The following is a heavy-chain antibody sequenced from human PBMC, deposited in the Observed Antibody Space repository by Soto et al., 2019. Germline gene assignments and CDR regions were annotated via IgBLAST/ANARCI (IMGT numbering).Heavy chain of an antibody. J-gene: IGHJ6*03. CDR3: ARNPWVAATANYMDV. CDR2: IYYSGST. D-gene: IGHD2-15*01. V-gene: IGHV4-59*01. CDR1: GGSISSYY. Sequence: SETLSLTCTVSGGSISSYYWSWIRQPPGKGLEWIGYIYYSGSTNYNPSLKSRVTISVDTSKNQFSLKLSSVTAADTAVYYCARNPWVAATANYMDVWGKGTTVTVSS.